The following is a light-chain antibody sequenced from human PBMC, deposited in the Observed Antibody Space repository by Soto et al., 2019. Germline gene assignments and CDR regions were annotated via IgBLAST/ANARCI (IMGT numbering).Light chain of an antibody. J-gene: IGKJ2*01. Sequence: EIVLTQSPGTLSLSPGERATLSCRASQSVSSSYLAWYQHKPGQAPRLLIYGASSRATGIPDRFSGSGSGTDFTVTISRLEPEGFAVYYCQQYGSSPTFGQGTKLEIK. V-gene: IGKV3-20*01. CDR2: GAS. CDR1: QSVSSSY. CDR3: QQYGSSPT.